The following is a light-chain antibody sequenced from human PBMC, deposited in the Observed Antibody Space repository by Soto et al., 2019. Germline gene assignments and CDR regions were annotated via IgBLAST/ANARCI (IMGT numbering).Light chain of an antibody. Sequence: DIPLTQSPSFLSASVGARVTITCRASQGISSYLAWYQQKPGKAPKLLIYAASTLQSGVPSRFSGSGSGTEFTLTISSLQPEDFATYYCQTTWTFGQGTKVDIK. CDR2: AAS. V-gene: IGKV1-9*01. CDR1: QGISSY. J-gene: IGKJ1*01. CDR3: QTTWT.